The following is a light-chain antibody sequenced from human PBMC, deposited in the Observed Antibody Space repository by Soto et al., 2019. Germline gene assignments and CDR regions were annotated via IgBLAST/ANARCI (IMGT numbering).Light chain of an antibody. J-gene: IGLJ2*01. CDR3: SSYTSRTTLV. CDR1: SSDVGGYNY. CDR2: DVY. V-gene: IGLV2-14*01. Sequence: QSAPTQPASVSGSPGQSITISCTGTSSDVGGYNYVSWYQQHPGKAPKLMIYDVYTRPSGVSNRFSGSKSGNTASLTISGLQAEDEADYYCSSYTSRTTLVFGGGTKLTVL.